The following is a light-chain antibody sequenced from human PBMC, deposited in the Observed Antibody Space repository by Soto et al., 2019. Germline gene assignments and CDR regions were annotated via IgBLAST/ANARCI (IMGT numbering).Light chain of an antibody. V-gene: IGKV1-39*01. CDR1: QTIYQA. CDR2: SAT. J-gene: IGKJ3*01. Sequence: DIQMTQSPSSLSASVGDRVTITCRASQTIYQALNWYHQKPCKAPRLLISSATALQRGVPSRFSGRGYGAEFPLIIGRLLPEAFGTYYCQQSFTSIYTFGPGTKVDV. CDR3: QQSFTSIYT.